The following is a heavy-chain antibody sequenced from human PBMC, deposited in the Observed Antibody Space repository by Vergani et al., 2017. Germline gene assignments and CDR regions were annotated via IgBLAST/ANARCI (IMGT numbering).Heavy chain of an antibody. CDR1: GFTFSSHW. CDR2: IKRDGSEI. D-gene: IGHD3-16*02. CDR3: ARIVNAFDM. Sequence: EVQLVESGGGLVQPGGSLRLSCAASGFTFSSHWMSWVRQAPVRGLEWVANIKRDGSEIYYADSVKGRFTISRDNAKNSLFLQMNSLRAEDTGVYYCARIVNAFDMWGQGTMVTVSS. J-gene: IGHJ3*02. V-gene: IGHV3-7*03.